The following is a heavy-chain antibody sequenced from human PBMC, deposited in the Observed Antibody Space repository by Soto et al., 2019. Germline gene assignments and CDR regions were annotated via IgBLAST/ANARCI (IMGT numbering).Heavy chain of an antibody. CDR3: AKETLRYYALDV. V-gene: IGHV3-21*01. CDR2: ISSSSSYI. Sequence: EGSLRLSCAASGFTFSSYSMNWVRQAPGKGLEWVSSISSSSSYIYYADSVKGRFTISRDNANNSLYLQMNSLRAEDTAVYYCAKETLRYYALDVWGQGTTVTVSS. CDR1: GFTFSSYS. J-gene: IGHJ6*02.